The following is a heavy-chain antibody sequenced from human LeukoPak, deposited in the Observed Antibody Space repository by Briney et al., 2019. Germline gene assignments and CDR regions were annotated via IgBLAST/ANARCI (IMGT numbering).Heavy chain of an antibody. CDR3: ARESPTIVATIS. V-gene: IGHV4-4*07. Sequence: PSETLSLTCAVSGGSLKNSYWSWIRQPAGKGLEWIGRIYTSGNTNYNPSLKSRVTMTIDLSKNQVSLNLSSVTAADTAVYYCARESPTIVATISWGQGMLVTVSS. CDR1: GGSLKNSY. J-gene: IGHJ4*02. D-gene: IGHD5-12*01. CDR2: IYTSGNT.